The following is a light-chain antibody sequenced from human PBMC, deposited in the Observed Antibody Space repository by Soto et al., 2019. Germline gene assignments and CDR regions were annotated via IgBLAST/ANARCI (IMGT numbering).Light chain of an antibody. CDR3: QSYDSSLSVLYV. J-gene: IGLJ1*01. CDR1: SSNIGAGYE. CDR2: GNT. V-gene: IGLV1-40*01. Sequence: QSVLTQPPPVSGAQRQRVTISCTGSSSNIGAGYEVHWFQQLPGTAPKLLIYGNTNRPSGVPDRFSGSKSDTSASLAITGLQPEDEADYYCQSYDSSLSVLYVFGTGTKVTVL.